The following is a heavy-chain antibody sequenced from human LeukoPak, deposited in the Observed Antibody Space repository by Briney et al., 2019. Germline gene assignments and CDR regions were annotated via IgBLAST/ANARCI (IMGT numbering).Heavy chain of an antibody. CDR1: GGSVSSGSYY. J-gene: IGHJ4*02. Sequence: PSVTLSLPCTVSGGSVSSGSYYWSWIRQPPGKGLEWIGYIYYSGSTNYNPSLKSRVTISVDTSKNQFSLKLSSVTAADTAVYYCARNLWFGESFDYWGQGTLVTVSS. D-gene: IGHD3-10*01. CDR2: IYYSGST. CDR3: ARNLWFGESFDY. V-gene: IGHV4-61*01.